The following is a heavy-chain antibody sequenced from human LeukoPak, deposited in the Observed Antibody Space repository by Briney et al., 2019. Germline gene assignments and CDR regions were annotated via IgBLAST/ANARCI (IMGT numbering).Heavy chain of an antibody. J-gene: IGHJ6*03. CDR1: GYSISSGYY. CDR2: INHSGST. CDR3: ARGRREGYSGYRGRVGYYYYYMDV. V-gene: IGHV4-38-2*02. Sequence: SETLSLTCTVSGYSISSGYYWGWIRQPPGKGLEWIGEINHSGSTNYNPSLKSRVTISVDTSKNQFSLKLSSVTAADTAVYYCARGRREGYSGYRGRVGYYYYYMDVWGKGTTVTVSS. D-gene: IGHD5-12*01.